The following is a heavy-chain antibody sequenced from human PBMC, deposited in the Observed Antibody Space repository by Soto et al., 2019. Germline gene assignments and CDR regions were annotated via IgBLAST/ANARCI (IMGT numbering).Heavy chain of an antibody. CDR3: ARGRDDYGDSSQAYYFDY. CDR1: GGSFSGYY. J-gene: IGHJ4*02. D-gene: IGHD4-17*01. CDR2: INHSGST. Sequence: PSETLSLTCAVYGGSFSGYYWSWIRQPPGKGLEWIGEINHSGSTNYNPSLKSRVTISVDTSKNQFSLKLSSVTAADTAVYYCARGRDDYGDSSQAYYFDYWGQGTLVTVSS. V-gene: IGHV4-34*01.